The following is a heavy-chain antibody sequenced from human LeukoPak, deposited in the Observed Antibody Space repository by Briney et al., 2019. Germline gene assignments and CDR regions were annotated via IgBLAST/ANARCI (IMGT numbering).Heavy chain of an antibody. J-gene: IGHJ2*01. Sequence: SETLSLTCTVSGGSISSYYWSRIRQPPGKGLEWIGYIYYSGSTNYNPSLKSRVTISVDTSKNQFSLKLNSVTAADTAVYYCARVTPGSSSWYNFDLWGRGTLVTVSS. V-gene: IGHV4-59*01. D-gene: IGHD6-13*01. CDR3: ARVTPGSSSWYNFDL. CDR1: GGSISSYY. CDR2: IYYSGST.